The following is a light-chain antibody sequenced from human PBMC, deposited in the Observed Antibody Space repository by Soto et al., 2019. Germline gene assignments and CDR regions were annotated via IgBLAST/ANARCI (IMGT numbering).Light chain of an antibody. Sequence: DIAWRQSPDNMTLSPGERATLSCRASQSVSSYLAWYQQKPGQAPRLLIYDASNRATGIPARFSGSGSGTDFTLTISSLEPEDFAVYYCQQRSNLWTFCQ. CDR1: QSVSSY. CDR2: DAS. CDR3: QQRSNLWT. V-gene: IGKV3-11*01. J-gene: IGKJ1*01.